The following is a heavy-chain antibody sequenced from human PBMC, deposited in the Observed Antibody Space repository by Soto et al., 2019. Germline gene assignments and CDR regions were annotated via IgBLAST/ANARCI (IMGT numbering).Heavy chain of an antibody. D-gene: IGHD4-17*01. CDR1: GGSISGYY. CDR2: IYYSGST. Sequence: SETLSLTCTVSGGSISGYYWSWIRQHPGKGLEWIGYIYYSGSTYYNPSLKSRVTISVDTSKNQFSLKLSSVTAADTAVYYCARVGDYDDYYYYGMDVWGQGTTVTVSS. V-gene: IGHV4-31*03. CDR3: ARVGDYDDYYYYGMDV. J-gene: IGHJ6*02.